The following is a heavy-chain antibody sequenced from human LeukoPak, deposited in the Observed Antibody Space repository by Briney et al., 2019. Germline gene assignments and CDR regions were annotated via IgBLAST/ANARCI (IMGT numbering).Heavy chain of an antibody. J-gene: IGHJ4*02. Sequence: ASVKVSCKASGGTFTNYAISWVRQAPGQGLEWMGWMDPNSGNTGYAEKFQGRVTMTRDTSMSTVYMELSSLTSEDTAVYYCARGGIAAAGVDYWGQGTLVTVSS. CDR1: GGTFTNYA. V-gene: IGHV1-8*02. CDR3: ARGGIAAAGVDY. D-gene: IGHD6-13*01. CDR2: MDPNSGNT.